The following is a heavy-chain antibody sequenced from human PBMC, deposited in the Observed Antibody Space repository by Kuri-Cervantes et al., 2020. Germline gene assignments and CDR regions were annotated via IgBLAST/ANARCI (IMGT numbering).Heavy chain of an antibody. CDR1: GGSVSSGSYY. D-gene: IGHD2-2*01. Sequence: GSLRLSCTVSGGSVSSGSYYWSWIRQPPGKGLEWIGYIYYSGSTNYNPSLKNRVSISVDTSKNQFSLKLSSVTAADTAVYYCARLRITSLNYYYGMDVWGQGTTVTVSS. CDR3: ARLRITSLNYYYGMDV. J-gene: IGHJ6*02. CDR2: IYYSGST. V-gene: IGHV4-61*01.